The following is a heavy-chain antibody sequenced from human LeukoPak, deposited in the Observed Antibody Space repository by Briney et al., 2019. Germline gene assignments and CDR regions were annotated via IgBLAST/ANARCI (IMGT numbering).Heavy chain of an antibody. J-gene: IGHJ4*02. CDR1: GGSISSGSYY. CDR3: AGLNYGSGSSFDY. Sequence: SSQTLSLTCTVSGGSISSGSYYWSWIRQPARKGLEWIGRIYTSGSTNYNPSLKSRVTISVDTSKNQFSLKLSSVTAADTAVYYCAGLNYGSGSSFDYWGQGTLVTVSS. V-gene: IGHV4-61*02. CDR2: IYTSGST. D-gene: IGHD3-10*01.